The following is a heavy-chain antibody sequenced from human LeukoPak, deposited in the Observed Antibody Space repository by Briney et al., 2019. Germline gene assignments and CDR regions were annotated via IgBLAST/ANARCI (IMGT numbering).Heavy chain of an antibody. J-gene: IGHJ4*02. CDR3: AVRYSYGYD. D-gene: IGHD5-18*01. CDR2: IHNSGST. CDR1: GGSISSGGYY. V-gene: IGHV4-61*08. Sequence: PSETLSLTCAVSGGSISSGGYYWSWIRQPPGKGLEYIGYIHNSGSTNYNPSLKSRVTISLDTSKNQFSLKLSSVTAADTAMYYCAVRYSYGYDWGQGTLVTVSS.